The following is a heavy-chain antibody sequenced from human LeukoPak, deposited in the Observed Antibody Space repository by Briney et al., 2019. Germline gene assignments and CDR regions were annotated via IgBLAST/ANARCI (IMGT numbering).Heavy chain of an antibody. D-gene: IGHD3-16*02. CDR3: ALDRRLSGYGMDV. J-gene: IGHJ6*02. Sequence: SGTLSLTCAVSGGSISSSNWWSWVRQPPGKGLEWIGEIYHSGSTNYNPSLKSRVTISVDKSKNQFSLKLSSVTAADTAVYYCALDRRLSGYGMDVWGQGTTVTVSS. CDR2: IYHSGST. CDR1: GGSISSSNW. V-gene: IGHV4-4*02.